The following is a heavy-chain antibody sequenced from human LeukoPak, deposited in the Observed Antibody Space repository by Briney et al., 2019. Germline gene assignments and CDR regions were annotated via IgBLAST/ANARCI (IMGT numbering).Heavy chain of an antibody. V-gene: IGHV3-7*01. CDR2: IKQDGTEK. CDR3: ARDWNYGFDY. CDR1: GFTFSSYA. Sequence: GGSLRLSCAASGFTFSSYAMSWVRQAPGKGLEWVANIKQDGTEKYYVDSVKGRFTISRDNAKNSLFLQMNSLRAEDTAVYYCARDWNYGFDYWGQGTLVTVSS. D-gene: IGHD1-7*01. J-gene: IGHJ4*02.